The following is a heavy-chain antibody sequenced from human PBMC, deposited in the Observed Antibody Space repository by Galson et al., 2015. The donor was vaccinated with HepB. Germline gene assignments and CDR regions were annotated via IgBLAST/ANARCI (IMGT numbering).Heavy chain of an antibody. CDR1: GFTYSNYW. Sequence: SLRLSCAASGFTYSNYWMHWVRQAPGKGLVWVSRIYSDGTNIKYADSVKGRFTISRDNAENTLYLEMNSLRVEDTAVYYCTRTLYSSSAYYWGQGTLVTVSP. CDR3: TRTLYSSSAYY. J-gene: IGHJ4*02. V-gene: IGHV3-74*03. D-gene: IGHD6-6*01. CDR2: IYSDGTNI.